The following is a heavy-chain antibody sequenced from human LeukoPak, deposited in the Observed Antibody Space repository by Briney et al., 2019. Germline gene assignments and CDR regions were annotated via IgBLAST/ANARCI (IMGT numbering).Heavy chain of an antibody. J-gene: IGHJ4*02. CDR3: ARGLWLANFDL. Sequence: SETLSLTCTVSGYSISSGYYWGWIRQPPGKGLEWIGSIYHSGSTYYNPSLKSRVTISVDTSKNQFSLKLSSVTAADTAVYYCARGLWLANFDLWGRGTLVTVSS. CDR2: IYHSGST. CDR1: GYSISSGYY. D-gene: IGHD6-19*01. V-gene: IGHV4-38-2*02.